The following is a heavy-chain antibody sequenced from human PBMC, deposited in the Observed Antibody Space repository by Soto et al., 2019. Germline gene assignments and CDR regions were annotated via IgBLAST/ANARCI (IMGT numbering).Heavy chain of an antibody. V-gene: IGHV1-69*13. CDR2: IIPIFGTA. CDR1: GCTFSSYA. Sequence: SVKVSCKASGCTFSSYAISWVRQAPGQGLEWMGGIIPIFGTANYAQKFQGRVTITADESTSTAYMELSSLRSEDTAVYYCARDRNYYDSSAQEGYFDYWGQGTLVTVSS. J-gene: IGHJ4*02. CDR3: ARDRNYYDSSAQEGYFDY. D-gene: IGHD3-22*01.